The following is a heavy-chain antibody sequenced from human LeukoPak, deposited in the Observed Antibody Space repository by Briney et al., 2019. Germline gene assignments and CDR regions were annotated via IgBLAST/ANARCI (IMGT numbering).Heavy chain of an antibody. CDR1: GFTFNNYE. CDR2: ISRSGNTI. V-gene: IGHV3-48*03. D-gene: IGHD5-18*01. CDR3: VRDDGGSSSDTTYWYFGL. J-gene: IGHJ2*01. Sequence: GGSLRLSCAASGFTFNNYEMNWVRQAPGKGLEWVSYISRSGNTIYYADSVKGRFTISRDNAKNSLYLQIISLRAEDTAVYYCVRDDGGSSSDTTYWYFGLWGRGTLVKVSS.